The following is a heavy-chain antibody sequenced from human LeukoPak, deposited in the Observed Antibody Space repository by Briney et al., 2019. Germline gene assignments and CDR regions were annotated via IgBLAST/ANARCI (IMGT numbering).Heavy chain of an antibody. CDR3: ARDPDTCSGGSCYIDY. V-gene: IGHV3-21*01. Sequence: GSLRLSCAASGFTFSSYSMNWVRQAPGKGLEWVSSISSSSSYIYYADSVKGRFTISRDNAKNSLYLQMNSLRAEDTAVYYCARDPDTCSGGSCYIDYWGQGTLVTVSS. D-gene: IGHD2-15*01. CDR2: ISSSSSYI. J-gene: IGHJ4*02. CDR1: GFTFSSYS.